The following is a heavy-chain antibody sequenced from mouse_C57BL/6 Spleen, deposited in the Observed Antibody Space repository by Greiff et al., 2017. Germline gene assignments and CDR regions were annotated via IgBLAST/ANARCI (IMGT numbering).Heavy chain of an antibody. Sequence: EVQLQESGAELVKPGASVKLSCTASGFNINDYYMHWVKQRTEQGLEWIGRIDPEDGETKYAPKFQGKATITADTSSNTAYLQLSSLTSEDTAVDYGASGSYDYDPWFAYWGQGTLVTVSA. V-gene: IGHV14-2*01. CDR1: GFNINDYY. CDR2: IDPEDGET. D-gene: IGHD2-4*01. CDR3: ASGSYDYDPWFAY. J-gene: IGHJ3*01.